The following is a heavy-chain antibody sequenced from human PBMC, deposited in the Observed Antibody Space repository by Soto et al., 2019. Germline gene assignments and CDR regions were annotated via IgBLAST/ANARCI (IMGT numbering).Heavy chain of an antibody. CDR1: GGTFSSYT. D-gene: IGHD5-12*01. V-gene: IGHV1-69*02. CDR3: ARASEDGYKYYYYGMDV. Sequence: QVQLVQSGAEVKKPGSSVKVSCKASGGTFSSYTISWVRQAPGQGLEWMGRIIPILGIANYAQKFQGRVTITAXXSXSXVYMELSSLRSEDPAVYYCARASEDGYKYYYYGMDVWGQGTTVTVSS. CDR2: IIPILGIA. J-gene: IGHJ6*02.